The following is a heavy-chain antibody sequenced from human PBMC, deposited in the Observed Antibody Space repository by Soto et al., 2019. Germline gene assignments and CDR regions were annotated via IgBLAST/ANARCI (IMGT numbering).Heavy chain of an antibody. CDR1: GCTFSSYA. J-gene: IGHJ6*02. V-gene: IGHV1-69*13. D-gene: IGHD6-13*01. Sequence: SVKVSCKASGCTFSSYAISCVRQAPGQVLEWMGGIIPIFGTANYAQKFQGRVTITADESTSTAYMELSSLRSEDTAVYYCARGPSRSSWLIPSYYYYGMDVWGQGTTVTVSS. CDR2: IIPIFGTA. CDR3: ARGPSRSSWLIPSYYYYGMDV.